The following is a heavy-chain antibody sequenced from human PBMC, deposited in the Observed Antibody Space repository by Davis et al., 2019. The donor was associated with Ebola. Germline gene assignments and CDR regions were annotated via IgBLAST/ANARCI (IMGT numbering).Heavy chain of an antibody. J-gene: IGHJ4*02. Sequence: GESLKISCAASGFTFSEAWMSWVRQAPGKGLQWVGRIKSKNVGGTTDYAAPVKGRFTISRDDSQNTLYLQLNSLKTEDTAVYYCTWDLVPSAIGSFDSWGQGTLVTVSS. CDR2: IKSKNVGGTT. CDR3: TWDLVPSAIGSFDS. CDR1: GFTFSEAW. V-gene: IGHV3-15*01. D-gene: IGHD2-2*02.